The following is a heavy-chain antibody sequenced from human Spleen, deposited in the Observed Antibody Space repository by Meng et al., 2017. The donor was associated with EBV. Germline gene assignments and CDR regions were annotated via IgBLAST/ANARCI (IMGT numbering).Heavy chain of an antibody. V-gene: IGHV4-30-4*01. Sequence: QVQLQDSGPGLVKPSQTLSLTCAVSGGSISSDDYYWSWIRQPPGKGLEWIGYIHYSGRTYHNPSLKSRVTISVDTSKNQFSLKLGSVTAADTAVYYCARDQGAFYDSSGWSFNYWGQGTLVTVSS. D-gene: IGHD3-22*01. J-gene: IGHJ4*02. CDR2: IHYSGRT. CDR1: GGSISSDDYY. CDR3: ARDQGAFYDSSGWSFNY.